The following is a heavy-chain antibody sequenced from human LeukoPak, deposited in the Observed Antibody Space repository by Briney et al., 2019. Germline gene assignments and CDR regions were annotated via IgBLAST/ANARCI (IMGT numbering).Heavy chain of an antibody. CDR2: IKQDGSEK. J-gene: IGHJ4*02. CDR3: ARLGYGSGRYMGFDY. D-gene: IGHD3-10*01. CDR1: KFTFSSYW. Sequence: PGGSLRLSCAASKFTFSSYWMSWVRQAPGKGLEWVANIKQDGSEKYYVGSVKGRFTISRDNAKNTLYLEMNSLRAEDTAVYYCARLGYGSGRYMGFDYWGQGTLVTVSS. V-gene: IGHV3-7*02.